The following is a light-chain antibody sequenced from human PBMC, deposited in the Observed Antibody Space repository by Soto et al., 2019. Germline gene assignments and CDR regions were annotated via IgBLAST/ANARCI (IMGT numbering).Light chain of an antibody. CDR2: EVS. V-gene: IGLV2-14*01. CDR3: SSYTRTKVL. J-gene: IGLJ2*01. Sequence: QSVLTQPASVSGSPGQSVTISCTGTSSDVGTYNFVSWYQQHPGKVPKLMIYEVSERPSGVSHRFSGSKSGNTASLTISGLQDEDEADYYCSSYTRTKVLFGGGTQLTVL. CDR1: SSDVGTYNF.